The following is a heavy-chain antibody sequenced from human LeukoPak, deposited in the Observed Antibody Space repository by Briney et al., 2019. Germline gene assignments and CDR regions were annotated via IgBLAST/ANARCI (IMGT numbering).Heavy chain of an antibody. CDR1: GYSIRSGYY. D-gene: IGHD1-26*01. V-gene: IGHV4-38-2*02. CDR3: ARDREPSPWELLLDY. CDR2: LHHTSST. Sequence: SETLSLTCAVSGYSIRSGYYWAWIRQPPGKGLEWIGSLHHTSSTYYNPSLKSRVTMSVDKSNNKFSLKLSSVTAADTALYYCARDREPSPWELLLDYWGQGILVTVSS. J-gene: IGHJ4*02.